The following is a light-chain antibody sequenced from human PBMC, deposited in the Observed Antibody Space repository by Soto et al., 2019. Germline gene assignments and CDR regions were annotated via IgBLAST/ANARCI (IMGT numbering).Light chain of an antibody. Sequence: IHMTQSPSSLSASVGDRVTITCRASQRITTYLNWYQQKPGAAPKLLISTSGTLQRGVPSRFTGSGSGTDFTLTNTGLQPADFATYFCQHTYNTPYTFGQGTKLEIK. CDR3: QHTYNTPYT. J-gene: IGKJ2*01. CDR1: QRITTY. CDR2: TSG. V-gene: IGKV1-39*01.